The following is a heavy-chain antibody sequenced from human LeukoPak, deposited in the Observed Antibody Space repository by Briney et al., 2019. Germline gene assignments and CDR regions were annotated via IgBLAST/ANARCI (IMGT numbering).Heavy chain of an antibody. D-gene: IGHD3-3*01. CDR2: IIPILGIA. V-gene: IGHV1-69*04. J-gene: IGHJ3*02. CDR1: GGTFSSYA. CDR3: ARAVWSGGLYAFDI. Sequence: SVKVSCNASGGTFSSYAISWVRQAPGQGLEWMGRIIPILGIANYAQKFQGRVTITADKSTSTAYMELSSLRSEDTAVYYCARAVWSGGLYAFDIWGQGTMVTVSS.